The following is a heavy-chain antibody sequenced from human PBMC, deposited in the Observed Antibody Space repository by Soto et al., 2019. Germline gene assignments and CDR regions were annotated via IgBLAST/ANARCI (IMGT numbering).Heavy chain of an antibody. CDR3: ARDLRGYYDILTGYYARDNPLYRPPKKNYYYYGMDV. Sequence: LTCTFSGFSLRTSGMCVSWIRQPPGKALEWLALIDWDDDKYYSTSLKTRLTISKDTSKNQVVLTMTNMDPVDTATYYCARDLRGYYDILTGYYARDNPLYRPPKKNYYYYGMDVWGQGTTVTVSS. CDR2: IDWDDDK. CDR1: GFSLRTSGMC. D-gene: IGHD3-9*01. V-gene: IGHV2-70*01. J-gene: IGHJ6*02.